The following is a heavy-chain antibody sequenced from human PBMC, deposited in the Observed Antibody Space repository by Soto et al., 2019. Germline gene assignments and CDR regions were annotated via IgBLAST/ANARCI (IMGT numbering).Heavy chain of an antibody. CDR1: GGSISSSYY. CDR3: AATTYYDILTGYYVIDY. V-gene: IGHV4-61*01. CDR2: IYYSGST. J-gene: IGHJ4*02. D-gene: IGHD3-9*01. Sequence: SETLSLTCTVSGGSISSSYYWSWIRQPPGKGLEWIGYIYYSGSTNYNPSLKSRVTISVDTSKNQFSLKLSSVTAADTAVYYCAATTYYDILTGYYVIDYWGQGTLVTVSS.